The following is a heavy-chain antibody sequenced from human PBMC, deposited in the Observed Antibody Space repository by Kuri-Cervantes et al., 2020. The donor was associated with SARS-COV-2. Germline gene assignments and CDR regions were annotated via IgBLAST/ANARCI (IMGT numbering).Heavy chain of an antibody. D-gene: IGHD6-19*01. J-gene: IGHJ4*02. CDR2: ISVSGGDT. V-gene: IGHV3-23*01. CDR1: GFDFKIYA. Sequence: ETLSLTCTASGFDFKIYAMAWVRQAPGKGLEWVSDISVSGGDTHYADSVRGRFTISRDNSKNTLYLQVNSLRAEDTAVYFCAKVNGILGSAWYGRAHFDYWGQGTLVTVSS. CDR3: AKVNGILGSAWYGRAHFDY.